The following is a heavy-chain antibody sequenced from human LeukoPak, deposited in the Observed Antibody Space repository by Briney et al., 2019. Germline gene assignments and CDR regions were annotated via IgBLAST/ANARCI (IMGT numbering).Heavy chain of an antibody. J-gene: IGHJ4*02. D-gene: IGHD3-10*01. CDR3: ARWATSYDF. V-gene: IGHV3-7*01. CDR2: IKQDGSEK. Sequence: GGSLRLSCEASGFTFSNHWMGWVRQAPGKGLEWVANIKQDGSEKYYVDSVTGRFTISRDNAKSSLYLQMNSLGAEDSAVYFCARWATSYDFWGQGTLVTVFS. CDR1: GFTFSNHW.